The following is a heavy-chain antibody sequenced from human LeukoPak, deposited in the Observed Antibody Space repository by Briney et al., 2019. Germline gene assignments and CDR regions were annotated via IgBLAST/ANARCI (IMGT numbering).Heavy chain of an antibody. Sequence: GGSLRLSCAASGFTFSSYSMNWVRQAPGKGLEWVSSISSSSSYIYYADSVKGRFTISRDNAKNSLYLQMNSLRAEDTAVYYCARDRICSSTSCYVRGDAFDIWGQGTMVTVSS. CDR1: GFTFSSYS. J-gene: IGHJ3*02. CDR2: ISSSSSYI. V-gene: IGHV3-21*01. CDR3: ARDRICSSTSCYVRGDAFDI. D-gene: IGHD2-2*01.